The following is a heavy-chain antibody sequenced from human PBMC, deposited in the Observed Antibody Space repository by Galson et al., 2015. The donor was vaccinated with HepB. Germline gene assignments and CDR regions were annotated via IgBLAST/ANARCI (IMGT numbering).Heavy chain of an antibody. D-gene: IGHD3-3*01. CDR1: GYTFTSYG. J-gene: IGHJ5*02. Sequence: SVKVSCKASGYTFTSYGISWVRQAPGQGLEWMGWISAYNGNTNYAQKLQGRVTMTTDTSTSTAYMELRSLRSDDTAVYYCARDPGFSFWSGSLNWFDPWGQGTLVTVSS. CDR3: ARDPGFSFWSGSLNWFDP. CDR2: ISAYNGNT. V-gene: IGHV1-18*01.